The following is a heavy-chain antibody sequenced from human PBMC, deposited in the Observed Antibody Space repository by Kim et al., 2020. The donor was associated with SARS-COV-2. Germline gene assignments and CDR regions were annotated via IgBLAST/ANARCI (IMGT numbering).Heavy chain of an antibody. D-gene: IGHD3-9*01. Sequence: VKGRFTISRDNSKNTLYLQMNSLRAEDTAVYYCARDPRGTYYDIMGGMDVWGQGTTVTVSS. J-gene: IGHJ6*02. V-gene: IGHV3-30*07. CDR3: ARDPRGTYYDIMGGMDV.